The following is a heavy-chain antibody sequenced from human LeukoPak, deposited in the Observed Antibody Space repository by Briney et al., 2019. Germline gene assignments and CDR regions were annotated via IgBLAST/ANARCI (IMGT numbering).Heavy chain of an antibody. CDR1: GFTFTRYE. V-gene: IGHV3-48*03. J-gene: IGHJ4*02. CDR2: ISPSGTTM. CDR3: ARDPRGPDY. Sequence: GGSLRLSCAVSGFTFTRYEMSWIRQAPGKGLEWISYISPSGTTMYYVDSVKGRFIISRDNAKDSLYLQMNSLRVEDTAVYYCARDPRGPDYWGQGTLVTVSS.